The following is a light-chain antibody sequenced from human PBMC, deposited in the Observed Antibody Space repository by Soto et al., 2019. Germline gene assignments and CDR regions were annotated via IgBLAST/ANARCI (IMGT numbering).Light chain of an antibody. J-gene: IGKJ4*01. Sequence: DIQMTQSPSTLSASVGDSVTITCRASQSLSGWLTWYQQKPGKAPKLLIYQASSLKSGVPSRFSGSGSGTEFTLTISSLQPDDFATYYCQQYHSYPLTFGGGTKVKIK. CDR3: QQYHSYPLT. CDR2: QAS. V-gene: IGKV1-5*03. CDR1: QSLSGW.